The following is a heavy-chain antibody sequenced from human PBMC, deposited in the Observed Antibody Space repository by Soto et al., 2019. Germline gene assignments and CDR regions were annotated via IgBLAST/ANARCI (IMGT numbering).Heavy chain of an antibody. CDR2: IYPGDSDT. CDR3: ARAPGYCSSTSCRPTYGMDG. CDR1: GYSFTSYW. J-gene: IGHJ6*02. D-gene: IGHD2-2*03. V-gene: IGHV5-51*01. Sequence: PGESLKISCKGSGYSFTSYWIGWVRQMPGKGLEWMGIIYPGDSDTRYSPSFQGQVTISADKSISTAYLQWSSLKASDTAMYYCARAPGYCSSTSCRPTYGMDGWGQGTTVTVSS.